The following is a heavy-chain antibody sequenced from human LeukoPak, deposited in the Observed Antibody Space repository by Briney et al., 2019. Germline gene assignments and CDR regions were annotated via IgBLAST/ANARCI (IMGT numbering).Heavy chain of an antibody. D-gene: IGHD5-18*01. CDR1: GFNFSGYA. CDR3: AKHPGGYSYGSLDF. CDR2: IMGSGSST. Sequence: PGGSLRLSCAASGFNFSGYAMSWVRQAPGRGLEWVSGIMGSGSSTYHADSVKGRFTISRDNSKNTLYLQMNSLRAGDTALYYCAKHPGGYSYGSLDFWGQGTLVTVSS. J-gene: IGHJ4*02. V-gene: IGHV3-23*01.